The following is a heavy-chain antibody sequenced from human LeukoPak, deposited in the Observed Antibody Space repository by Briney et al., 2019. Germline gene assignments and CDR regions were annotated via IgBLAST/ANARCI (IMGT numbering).Heavy chain of an antibody. CDR2: ISGSGGST. J-gene: IGHJ4*02. D-gene: IGHD6-6*01. CDR1: GFTFSSYS. Sequence: GGSLRLSCAASGFTFSSYSMNWVRQAPGKGLEWVSAISGSGGSTYYADSVKGRFTISRDYSKNTLYLQMNSLRAEDTAVYYCAKVEAARPGGHLVDWGQGTLVTVSS. V-gene: IGHV3-23*01. CDR3: AKVEAARPGGHLVD.